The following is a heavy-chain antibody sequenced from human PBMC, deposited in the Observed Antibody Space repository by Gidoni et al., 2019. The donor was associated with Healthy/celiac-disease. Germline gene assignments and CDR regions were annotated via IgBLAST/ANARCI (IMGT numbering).Heavy chain of an antibody. V-gene: IGHV3-30*18. CDR1: GFTFSSYG. CDR2: ISYDGSNK. D-gene: IGHD3-3*01. CDR3: AKVFGHSLDYDFWSGHATPGWFDP. J-gene: IGHJ5*02. Sequence: QVQLVESGGGVVQPGRSLRLSCAASGFTFSSYGMHWVRQAPGKGLEWVAVISYDGSNKYYADSVKGRFTISRDNSKNTLYLQMNSLRAEDTAVYYCAKVFGHSLDYDFWSGHATPGWFDPWGQGTLVTVSS.